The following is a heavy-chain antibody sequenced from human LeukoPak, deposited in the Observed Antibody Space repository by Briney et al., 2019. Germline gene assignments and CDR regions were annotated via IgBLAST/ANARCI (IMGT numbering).Heavy chain of an antibody. J-gene: IGHJ4*02. CDR2: IKQDGSEK. CDR1: GFTFSSYW. V-gene: IGHV3-7*01. Sequence: GGSLRLSCAASGFTFSSYWMSWVRQAPGKGLEWVANIKQDGSEKYYVDSVKGRFTISRDNAKNSLYLQMNSLRAEDTAVYYCARDGSRTYGDYAGHFDYWGQGTLVTVSS. CDR3: ARDGSRTYGDYAGHFDY. D-gene: IGHD4-17*01.